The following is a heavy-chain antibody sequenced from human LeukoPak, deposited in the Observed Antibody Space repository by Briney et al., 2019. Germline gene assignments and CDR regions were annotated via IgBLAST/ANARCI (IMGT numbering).Heavy chain of an antibody. CDR1: GYTFTGYY. J-gene: IGHJ4*02. Sequence: ASVKVSCKASGYTFTGYYMHWVRQAPGQGLEWMGWINPNSGGTNYAQKFQGRVTMTRDPSISTAYMQLSRLGSDDTAVYYCARVLPGDAYTYGYWGQGTLVTVSS. V-gene: IGHV1-2*02. D-gene: IGHD5-18*01. CDR2: INPNSGGT. CDR3: ARVLPGDAYTYGY.